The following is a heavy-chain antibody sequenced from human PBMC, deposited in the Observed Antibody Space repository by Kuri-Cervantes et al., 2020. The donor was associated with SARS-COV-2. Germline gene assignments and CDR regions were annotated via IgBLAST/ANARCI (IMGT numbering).Heavy chain of an antibody. CDR2: IYHSGGT. CDR3: ARRGAGSSSAAFDI. J-gene: IGHJ3*02. D-gene: IGHD6-6*01. V-gene: IGHV4-38-2*02. Sequence: SETLSLTCTVSGYSISSGYYWGWIRQPPGKGLEWIGYIYHSGGTYYNPSLRSRVTVSVDTSKNQFSLKLSSVTAADTAVYYCARRGAGSSSAAFDIWGQGTMVTVSS. CDR1: GYSISSGYY.